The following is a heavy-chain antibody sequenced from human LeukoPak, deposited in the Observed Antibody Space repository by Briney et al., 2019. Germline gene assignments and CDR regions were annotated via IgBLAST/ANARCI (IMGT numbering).Heavy chain of an antibody. V-gene: IGHV1-2*02. J-gene: IGHJ3*02. CDR2: INPNSGGT. Sequence: GASVKVSCKASGYTFTGYYMQWVRQAPGQGLEWMVWINPNSGGTNYAQKFQGRVTMTRDTSISTAYMELSRLRSDDTAAYFCARGLVVPAAIHRPRDAFDIWGQGTMVTVSS. CDR1: GYTFTGYY. CDR3: ARGLVVPAAIHRPRDAFDI. D-gene: IGHD2-2*02.